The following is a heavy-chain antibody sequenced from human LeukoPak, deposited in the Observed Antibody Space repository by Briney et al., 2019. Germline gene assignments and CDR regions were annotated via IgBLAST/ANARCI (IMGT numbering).Heavy chain of an antibody. CDR3: ARVHGLFFDY. Sequence: PGGSLRLSCAASGFTFSSYWMHWVRQAPGKGLVWVSRISGDESSTSYADSVKGRFTISRDNAKNTLFLQMNSLRAEDTAVYYCARVHGLFFDYWGQGTLVTVSS. CDR2: ISGDESST. V-gene: IGHV3-74*01. CDR1: GFTFSSYW. J-gene: IGHJ4*02. D-gene: IGHD4-17*01.